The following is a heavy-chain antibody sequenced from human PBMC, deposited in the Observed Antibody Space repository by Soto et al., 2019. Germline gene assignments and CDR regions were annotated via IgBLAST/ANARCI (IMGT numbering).Heavy chain of an antibody. V-gene: IGHV3-23*01. CDR1: VFTFSSYA. J-gene: IGHJ5*02. Sequence: PGGSLRLSCAASVFTFSSYAMIWVRQAPGKGLEWVSAISGSGGSTYYADSVKGRFTISRDNSKNTLYLQMNSLRAEDTAVYYCAKGVAMARGWFDPWGQGTLVTVSS. CDR2: ISGSGGST. CDR3: AKGVAMARGWFDP. D-gene: IGHD5-18*01.